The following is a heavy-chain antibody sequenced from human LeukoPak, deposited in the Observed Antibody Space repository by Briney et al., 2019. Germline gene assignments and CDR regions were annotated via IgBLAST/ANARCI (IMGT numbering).Heavy chain of an antibody. CDR1: GGTFSSYA. D-gene: IGHD2-21*02. CDR2: IIPIFGTA. V-gene: IGHV1-69*01. J-gene: IGHJ4*02. Sequence: SVKVSCKASGGTFSSYAVSWVRQAPGQGLEWMGGIIPIFGTANYAQKFQGRVTITADESTSTAYMELRSLRSEDTAVYYCARGRQHIVVVTAFDYWGQGTLVTVSS. CDR3: ARGRQHIVVVTAFDY.